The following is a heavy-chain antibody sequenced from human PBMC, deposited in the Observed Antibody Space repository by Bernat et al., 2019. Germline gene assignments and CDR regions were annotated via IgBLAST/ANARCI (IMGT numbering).Heavy chain of an antibody. J-gene: IGHJ4*02. Sequence: QVHLVESGGGVVQPGRSLRLSCAASGFTFSSYGMHWVRQAPGKGLEWVAVIWYDESNKYYADSVKGRFTISRDNSKNTLYLQMNSLRAEDTAVYYCAKGGLGFLICWGQGTLVTVSS. CDR3: AKGGLGFLIC. D-gene: IGHD3-10*01. CDR1: GFTFSSYG. V-gene: IGHV3-33*06. CDR2: IWYDESNK.